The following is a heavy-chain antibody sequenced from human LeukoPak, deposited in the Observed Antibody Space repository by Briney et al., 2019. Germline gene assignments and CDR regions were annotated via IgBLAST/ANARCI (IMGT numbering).Heavy chain of an antibody. CDR1: GYTFTSYG. D-gene: IGHD4-17*01. V-gene: IGHV1-69*13. CDR3: ARDDDYGDHSFDY. CDR2: IIPIFGTA. Sequence: AASVKVSCKASGYTFTSYGISWVRQAPGQGLEWMGGIIPIFGTANYAQKFQGRVTITADESTSTAYMELSSLRSEDTAVYYCARDDDYGDHSFDYWGQGTLVTVSS. J-gene: IGHJ4*02.